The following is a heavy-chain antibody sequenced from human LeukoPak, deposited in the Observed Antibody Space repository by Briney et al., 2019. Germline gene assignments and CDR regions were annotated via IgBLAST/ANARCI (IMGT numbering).Heavy chain of an antibody. CDR2: IYSGGST. V-gene: IGHV3-66*01. Sequence: GGSLRLSCAASGFTVSSNYMSWVRQAPGKGLEWVSVIYSGGSTYYADSVKGRFTISRDNSKNTLYLQMNSLRAEDTAVYYCARDRYSSSWHSYYFDYWGQGTLVTVSS. D-gene: IGHD6-13*01. CDR1: GFTVSSNY. CDR3: ARDRYSSSWHSYYFDY. J-gene: IGHJ4*02.